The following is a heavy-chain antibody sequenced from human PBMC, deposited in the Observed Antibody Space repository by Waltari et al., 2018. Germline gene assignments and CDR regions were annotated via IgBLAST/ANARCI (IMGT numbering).Heavy chain of an antibody. CDR2: ISGSGGST. CDR1: GFAFSSCA. V-gene: IGHV3-23*01. J-gene: IGHJ4*02. D-gene: IGHD2-2*01. CDR3: AKGRVPAAAIYYFDT. Sequence: EVQLLESGGGLVQPGGSLSLSCAASGFAFSSCALIWVRQAPGKGLGWVSAISGSGGSTYYADSVKGRFTISRDNSKNTLYLQMNSLRVEDTAIYYCAKGRVPAAAIYYFDTWGQGTLVTVSS.